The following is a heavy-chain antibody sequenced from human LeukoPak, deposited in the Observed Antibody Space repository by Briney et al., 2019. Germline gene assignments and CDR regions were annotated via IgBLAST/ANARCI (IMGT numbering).Heavy chain of an antibody. CDR3: ASVRCSRGSCYTGFDY. CDR2: INPNSGGT. D-gene: IGHD2-15*01. V-gene: IGHV1-2*02. Sequence: GASVKVSCKASGYTFTGYYMHWVRQAPGQGLEWMGWINPNSGGTNYAQKFQGRVTMTRDTSISTAYMELSRLRSDDTAVYYCASVRCSRGSCYTGFDYWGQGTLVTVSS. CDR1: GYTFTGYY. J-gene: IGHJ4*02.